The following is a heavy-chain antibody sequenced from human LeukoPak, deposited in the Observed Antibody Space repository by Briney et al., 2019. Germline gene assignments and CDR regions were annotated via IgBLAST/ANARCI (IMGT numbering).Heavy chain of an antibody. CDR2: IRSKTHGGTT. CDR3: ARDYEIY. CDR1: GFSIGDYA. D-gene: IGHD5-12*01. Sequence: PGRSLRLSCTASGFSIGDYAMTWVRQAPGKGLEWVGFIRSKTHGGTTEYAASVKGRFTISRDDSKSIAYLQMNSLKTEDTAVYYCARDYEIYWGQGTLVTVSS. J-gene: IGHJ4*02. V-gene: IGHV3-49*04.